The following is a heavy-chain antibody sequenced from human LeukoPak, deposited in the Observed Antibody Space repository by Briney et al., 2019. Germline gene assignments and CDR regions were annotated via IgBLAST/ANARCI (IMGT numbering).Heavy chain of an antibody. J-gene: IGHJ3*02. V-gene: IGHV3-21*01. D-gene: IGHD2-21*02. CDR2: ISSSSSYI. CDR1: GFTFSSYS. CDR3: ARATYCGGDCYDAFDI. Sequence: GGSLRLSCAASGFTFSSYSMNWVRQAPGKGLEGVSAISSSSSYIYYADSVKGRFTISRDNAKNSLYLQMNSLRAEDTAVYYCARATYCGGDCYDAFDIWGQGTMVTVSS.